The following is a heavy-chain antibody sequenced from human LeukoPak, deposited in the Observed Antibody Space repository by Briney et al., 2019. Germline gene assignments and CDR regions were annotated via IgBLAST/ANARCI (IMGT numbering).Heavy chain of an antibody. D-gene: IGHD4-17*01. CDR3: ASYTTNFDY. J-gene: IGHJ4*02. CDR1: GGSFSGYY. CDR2: INHSGST. Sequence: SETLPLTCAVYGGSFSGYYWSWIRQPPGKGLEWIGEINHSGSTNYNPSLKSRVTISVDTSKNQFSLKLSSVTAADTAVYYCASYTTNFDYWGQGTLVTVSS. V-gene: IGHV4-34*01.